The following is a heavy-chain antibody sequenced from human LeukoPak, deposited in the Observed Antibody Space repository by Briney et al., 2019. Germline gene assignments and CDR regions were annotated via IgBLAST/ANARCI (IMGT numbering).Heavy chain of an antibody. CDR2: ISSSSKTI. CDR3: ARDHRSCSGSGTQANDY. J-gene: IGHJ4*02. V-gene: IGHV3-48*02. CDR1: GFTFSYYS. D-gene: IGHD3-10*01. Sequence: GALRLSCAASGFTFSYYSMNWVRQAPGKGLEWVSYISSSSKTIYYADSVKGRFTISRDNAKKSLDLQMNSLRDDDTAVYYCARDHRSCSGSGTQANDYWGQGTLVTVSS.